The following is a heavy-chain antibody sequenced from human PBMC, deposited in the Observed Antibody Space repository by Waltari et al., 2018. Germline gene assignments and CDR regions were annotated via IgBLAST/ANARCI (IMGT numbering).Heavy chain of an antibody. CDR2: INYVGSRA. D-gene: IGHD6-13*01. CDR3: IRESIAAAGLES. Sequence: EVQLVESGGGLVQSGGSLKLSCVASGFIFSSYWMDWVSQAPAKGLVWVAGINYVGSRATYADSVKGPFTISRDNSTNTLYLHMRSLRPEDTAVYYCIRESIAAAGLESWGQGTLVTVSS. V-gene: IGHV3-74*01. CDR1: GFIFSSYW. J-gene: IGHJ4*02.